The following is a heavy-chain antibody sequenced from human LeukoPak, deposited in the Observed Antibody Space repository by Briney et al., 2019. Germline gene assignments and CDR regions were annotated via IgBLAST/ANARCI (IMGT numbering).Heavy chain of an antibody. CDR3: VRDRQHCSGGNCYSEDLPDR. CDR1: GFTFSDYY. V-gene: IGHV3-11*01. J-gene: IGHJ5*02. D-gene: IGHD2-15*01. CDR2: ISSNGSII. Sequence: PGGSLRLSCGASGFTFSDYYMSWIRQAPGKGLEWVSYISSNGSIINYADSVKGRFTISRDNAKNSLYLQMNSLRVEDTAVYYCVRDRQHCSGGNCYSEDLPDRWGQGIAVIVSS.